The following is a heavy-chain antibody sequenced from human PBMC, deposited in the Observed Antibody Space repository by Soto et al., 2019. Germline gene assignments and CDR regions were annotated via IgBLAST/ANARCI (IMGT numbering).Heavy chain of an antibody. J-gene: IGHJ4*02. CDR2: IHHSGNT. V-gene: IGHV4-4*02. Sequence: PSETLSLTCSVSSGSISSGHWFSWVRQPPGKGLEWIGEIHHSGNTNYNPSLKSRVTFSVDKSKKQFSLNLYSVTAADTAVYYCATTAYYRVDYWGQGTLVTVSS. CDR3: ATTAYYRVDY. D-gene: IGHD1-1*01. CDR1: SGSISSGHW.